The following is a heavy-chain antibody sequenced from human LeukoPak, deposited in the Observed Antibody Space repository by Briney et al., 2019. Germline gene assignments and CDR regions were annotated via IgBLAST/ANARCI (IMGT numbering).Heavy chain of an antibody. D-gene: IGHD3-22*01. Sequence: GGSLRLSCAVSGYPFSDHYIDWVRQAPGKGLEWVSYISGNSKTIYYADSVKGRFTISRDNAKNSLYLQMNSLRDEDTAVYYCARDYRYYDSSGYYSFDYWGQGTLVTVSS. V-gene: IGHV3-11*04. CDR1: GYPFSDHY. CDR2: ISGNSKTI. J-gene: IGHJ4*02. CDR3: ARDYRYYDSSGYYSFDY.